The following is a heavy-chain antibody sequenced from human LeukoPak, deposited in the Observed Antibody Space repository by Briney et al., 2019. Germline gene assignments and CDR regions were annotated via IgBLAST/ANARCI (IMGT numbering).Heavy chain of an antibody. CDR3: ARQRYSYGHVRSFDS. CDR2: IYYSGST. Sequence: SETLSLTCTVSGGSISSYYWSWIRQPPGKGLEWIGYIYYSGSTNYNPSLKSRVTISVDTSKNQFSLKLSSVTAADTAVYYCARQRYSYGHVRSFDSWGQGTLVTVSS. D-gene: IGHD5-18*01. CDR1: GGSISSYY. V-gene: IGHV4-59*08. J-gene: IGHJ4*02.